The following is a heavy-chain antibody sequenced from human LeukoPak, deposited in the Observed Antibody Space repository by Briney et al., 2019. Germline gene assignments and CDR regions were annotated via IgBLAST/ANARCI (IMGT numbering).Heavy chain of an antibody. CDR3: AKVEAVGYNWNDGFDY. J-gene: IGHJ4*02. D-gene: IGHD1-20*01. CDR1: GFTFSSYA. Sequence: GGSLRLSCAASGFTFSSYAMSWVRQAPGKGLEWVSAISGSGGSTYYADSVKGRFTISRDNSKNTLYLQMNSLRAEDTAVYYCAKVEAVGYNWNDGFDYWGQGTLVTVSS. CDR2: ISGSGGST. V-gene: IGHV3-23*01.